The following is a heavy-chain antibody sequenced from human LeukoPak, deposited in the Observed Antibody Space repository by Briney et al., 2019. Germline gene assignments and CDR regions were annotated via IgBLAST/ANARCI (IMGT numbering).Heavy chain of an antibody. Sequence: ASVKVSCKASGYIFTNFGISWVRQAPGQGLEWMGWINPHSGGTSYAQKFQGRVTLTRDTSISTAYMELSRLRSEDTAVYYCARVESESYYPLNWYFDLWGRGTLVTVSS. CDR3: ARVESESYYPLNWYFDL. D-gene: IGHD1-26*01. CDR2: INPHSGGT. CDR1: GYIFTNFG. V-gene: IGHV1-2*02. J-gene: IGHJ2*01.